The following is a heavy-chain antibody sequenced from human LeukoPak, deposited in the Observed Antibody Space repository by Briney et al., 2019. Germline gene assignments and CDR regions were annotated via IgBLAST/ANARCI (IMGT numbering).Heavy chain of an antibody. CDR2: ISYDGSNK. CDR3: ARDRVVAAFDY. CDR1: GFTSSSYA. D-gene: IGHD2-15*01. Sequence: PGGSLRLSCAASGFTSSSYAMHWVRQAPGKGLEWVAVISYDGSNKYYADSVKGRFTISRDNSKNTLYLQMNSLRAEDTAVYYCARDRVVAAFDYWGQGTLVTVSS. V-gene: IGHV3-30*04. J-gene: IGHJ4*02.